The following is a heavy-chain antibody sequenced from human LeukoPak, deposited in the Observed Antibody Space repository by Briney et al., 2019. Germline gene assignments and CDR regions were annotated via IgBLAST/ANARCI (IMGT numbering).Heavy chain of an antibody. CDR1: GGTFSSYA. Sequence: SVEVSCKASGGTFSSYAISWVRQAPGQGLEWMGGIIPIFGTANYAQKFQGRVTITTDESTSTAYMELSSLRSEDTAVYYCARSPRWLQSVFDYWGQGTLVTVSS. CDR2: IIPIFGTA. CDR3: ARSPRWLQSVFDY. J-gene: IGHJ4*02. D-gene: IGHD5-24*01. V-gene: IGHV1-69*05.